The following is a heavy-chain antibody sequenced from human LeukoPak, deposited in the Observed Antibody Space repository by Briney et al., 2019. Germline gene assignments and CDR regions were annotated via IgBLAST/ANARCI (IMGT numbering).Heavy chain of an antibody. J-gene: IGHJ4*02. CDR3: AKHLNNENYY. CDR2: TRSDGSEK. V-gene: IGHV3-30*02. D-gene: IGHD2-8*01. CDR1: GFTFSSYG. Sequence: GGSLRLSCAASGFTFSSYGMHWVRQAPGKGLEWVAFTRSDGSEKYYTDSVKGRFTISRDDSKTTLYLQLNSLRAEDTAVYYCAKHLNNENYYAGQGTLVTVSS.